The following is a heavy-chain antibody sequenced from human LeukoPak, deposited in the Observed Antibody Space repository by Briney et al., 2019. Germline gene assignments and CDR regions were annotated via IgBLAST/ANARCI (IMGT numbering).Heavy chain of an antibody. CDR2: ISGSGGST. V-gene: IGHV3-23*01. D-gene: IGHD3-22*01. J-gene: IGHJ4*02. CDR1: GFTFSDYY. CDR3: AKAPDYYDSSGPVGY. Sequence: GGSLRLSCAASGFTFSDYYTSWIRQAPGKGLEWVSGISGSGGSTYYADSVKGRFTISRDNSKNTLYLQMNSLRAEDTAVYYCAKAPDYYDSSGPVGYWGQGTLVTVSS.